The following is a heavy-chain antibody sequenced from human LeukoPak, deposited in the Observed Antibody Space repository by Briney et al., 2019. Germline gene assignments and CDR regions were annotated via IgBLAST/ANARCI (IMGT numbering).Heavy chain of an antibody. V-gene: IGHV3-21*01. CDR3: ARTYYYGSGSHRAWFDP. Sequence: PGGSLRLSCAASGFTFSSYSMNWARQAPGKGLEWVSSISSSSSYIYYADSVKGRFTISRDNAKNSLYLQMNSLRAEDTAVYYCARTYYYGSGSHRAWFDPWGQGTLVTVSS. CDR1: GFTFSSYS. CDR2: ISSSSSYI. J-gene: IGHJ5*02. D-gene: IGHD3-10*01.